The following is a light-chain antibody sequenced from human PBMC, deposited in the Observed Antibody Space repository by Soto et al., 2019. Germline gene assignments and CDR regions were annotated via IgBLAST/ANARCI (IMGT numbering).Light chain of an antibody. V-gene: IGLV2-8*01. CDR2: EVS. J-gene: IGLJ2*01. CDR1: SSDVGGYNY. Sequence: QSALTQPPSASGSPGQSVTISCTGTSSDVGGYNYVSWYQQHPGKAPKLMIYEVSERPSGVPDRFSGSKSGNTASLTVSGLQAEDEADYYCSSYAGSHNVIFGGGTKLTVL. CDR3: SSYAGSHNVI.